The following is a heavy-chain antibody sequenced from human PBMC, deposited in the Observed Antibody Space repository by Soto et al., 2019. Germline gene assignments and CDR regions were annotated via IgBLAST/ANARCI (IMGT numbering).Heavy chain of an antibody. Sequence: SETLSLTCTVSGGSISSYYWSWVRQPPGKGLEWIGEIHYSGSSNYNPSLKSRVTISVDKSKNQFSLRLSSVTAADTAVYFCAKYGIYSLDYWGQGTLVTVS. V-gene: IGHV4-59*01. CDR3: AKYGIYSLDY. CDR2: IHYSGSS. J-gene: IGHJ4*02. CDR1: GGSISSYY. D-gene: IGHD1-26*01.